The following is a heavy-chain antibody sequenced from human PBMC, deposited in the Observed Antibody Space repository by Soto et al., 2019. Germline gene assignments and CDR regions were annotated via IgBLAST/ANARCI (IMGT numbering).Heavy chain of an antibody. D-gene: IGHD3-10*01. CDR3: AKKVNSGPGSQYFDY. CDR1: GFTFSSYS. J-gene: IGHJ4*02. CDR2: FRTGGDDGTT. V-gene: IGHV3-23*01. Sequence: SGGSLRLSCAASGFTFSSYSMSWVRQAPGKGLEWVSGFRTGGDDGTTYYADSVKGRFTISRDNSKNTLFLQMNSLRAEDTAIYYCAKKVNSGPGSQYFDYWCQGTLVTVSS.